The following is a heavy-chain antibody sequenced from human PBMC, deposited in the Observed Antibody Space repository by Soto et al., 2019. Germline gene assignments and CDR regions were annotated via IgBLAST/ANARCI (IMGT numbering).Heavy chain of an antibody. CDR3: ARPSNNYVAH. CDR2: INPGDSES. CDR1: GYSFSNYW. V-gene: IGHV5-51*01. D-gene: IGHD4-4*01. J-gene: IGHJ4*02. Sequence: PGESLKISCKASGYSFSNYWIGWVRQMPGKGLEWMEIINPGDSESRYSPSFQGQVTISADKSISTAYLQWNSLKASDTAMYYCARPSNNYVAHWGQGTLVTVSS.